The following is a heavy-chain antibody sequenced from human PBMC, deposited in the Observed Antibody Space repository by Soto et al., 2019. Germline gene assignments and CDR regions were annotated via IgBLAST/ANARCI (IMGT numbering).Heavy chain of an antibody. D-gene: IGHD3-10*01. CDR3: AREATMVRGVGWFDP. CDR2: INPSAGST. CDR1: GYTFTSYY. Sequence: QVQLVQSGAQVKKPGASVKVSCKASGYTFTSYYMHWVRQAPRQGLEWMGIINPSAGSTTYAQKSQGRVTMTSDTSTSTVYMELSSPRSDDTAVYYCAREATMVRGVGWFDPWGQGTLVTVSS. J-gene: IGHJ5*02. V-gene: IGHV1-46*01.